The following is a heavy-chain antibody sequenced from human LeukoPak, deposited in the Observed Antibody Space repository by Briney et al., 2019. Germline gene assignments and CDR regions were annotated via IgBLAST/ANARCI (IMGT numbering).Heavy chain of an antibody. CDR1: GYTFTGYY. CDR2: MNPNSGNT. V-gene: IGHV1-8*03. Sequence: ASVKVSCKASGYTFTGYYMHWVRQAPGQGLEWMGWMNPNSGNTGYAQKFQGRVTITRNTSISTAYMELSSLRSEDTAVYYCARGQVSSGWYPYGDYWGQGTLVTVSS. D-gene: IGHD6-19*01. J-gene: IGHJ4*02. CDR3: ARGQVSSGWYPYGDY.